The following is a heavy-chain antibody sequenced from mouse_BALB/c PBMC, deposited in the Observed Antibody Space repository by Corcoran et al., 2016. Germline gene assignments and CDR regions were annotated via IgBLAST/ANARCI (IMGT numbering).Heavy chain of an antibody. D-gene: IGHD3-3*01. CDR3: ARDEGLYY. J-gene: IGHJ2*01. CDR2: SRNKANDYTT. CDR1: N. V-gene: IGHV7-1*02. Sequence: NMEWVRQPPGKRLEWIAASRNKANDYTTEYSASVKGRFIVSRDTSQSILYLQMNALRPEDTAIYYCARDEGLYYWGQGTTLTVSS.